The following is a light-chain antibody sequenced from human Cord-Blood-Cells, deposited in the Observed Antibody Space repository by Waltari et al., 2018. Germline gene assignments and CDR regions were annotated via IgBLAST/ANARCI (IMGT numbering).Light chain of an antibody. Sequence: QSALTQPASVSGSPGQSITISCTGTSSDVGGYNYVSWYQQHPGNAPKLRICEVSNRPSGVSNRFSGSKSGNTASLTISGLQAEDEADYYCSSYTSSSTYVFGTGTKVTVL. CDR1: SSDVGGYNY. V-gene: IGLV2-14*01. CDR2: EVS. CDR3: SSYTSSSTYV. J-gene: IGLJ1*01.